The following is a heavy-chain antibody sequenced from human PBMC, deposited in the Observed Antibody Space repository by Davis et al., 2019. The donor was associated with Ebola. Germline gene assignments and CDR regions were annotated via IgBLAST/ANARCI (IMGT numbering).Heavy chain of an antibody. CDR2: ICAHNGNT. D-gene: IGHD6-13*01. CDR1: DNTFTTYG. V-gene: IGHV1-18*01. J-gene: IGHJ3*02. CDR3: ARDLYISSWYPDVFEI. Sequence: ASVQVPCKASDNTFTTYGISWVRQAPGQGLEWMGWICAHNGNTNYAQKLQGRVTMTTDTSTSTAYMELRSLRSDDTAVYYCARDLYISSWYPDVFEIWGQGTMVTVSS.